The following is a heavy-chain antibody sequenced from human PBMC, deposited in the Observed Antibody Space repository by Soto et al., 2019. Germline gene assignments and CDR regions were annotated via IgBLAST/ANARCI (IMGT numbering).Heavy chain of an antibody. D-gene: IGHD1-1*01. CDR2: ISGSVGST. V-gene: IGHV3-23*01. Sequence: PRGSMSLASAASGLTFSSNAMSWVRQAPGKGLEWVSAISGSVGSTYYADSVKGRLTISTDTSTHTLYLQINSLRAEDTAVYYCARHNRGLNWIHSWGQGTLVTVSS. J-gene: IGHJ5*01. CDR1: GLTFSSNA. CDR3: ARHNRGLNWIHS.